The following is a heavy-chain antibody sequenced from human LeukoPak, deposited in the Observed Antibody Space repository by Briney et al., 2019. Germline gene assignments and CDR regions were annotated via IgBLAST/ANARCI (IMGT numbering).Heavy chain of an antibody. D-gene: IGHD4-11*01. V-gene: IGHV4-61*01. CDR1: GVSISSSNW. CDR3: ARGRLPIDY. CDR2: IYYSGST. J-gene: IGHJ4*02. Sequence: SETLSLTCAVSGVSISSSNWWSWIRQPPGKGLEWIGYIYYSGSTNYNPSLKSRVTISVDTSKNQFSLKLSSVTAADTAVYYCARGRLPIDYWGQGTLVTVSS.